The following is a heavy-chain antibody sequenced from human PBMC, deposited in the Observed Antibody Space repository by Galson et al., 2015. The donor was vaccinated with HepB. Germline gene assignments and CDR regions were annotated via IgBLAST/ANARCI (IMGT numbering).Heavy chain of an antibody. Sequence: SVKVSCKASGYTFTSYYMHWVRQAPGQGLEWMGIINPSGGSTSYVQKFQGRVTMTRDTSTSTVYMELSSLRSEDTAVYYCARGGSSSSAVYYYYGMDVWGQGTTVTVSS. V-gene: IGHV1-46*01. CDR1: GYTFTSYY. D-gene: IGHD6-6*01. CDR2: INPSGGST. J-gene: IGHJ6*02. CDR3: ARGGSSSSAVYYYYGMDV.